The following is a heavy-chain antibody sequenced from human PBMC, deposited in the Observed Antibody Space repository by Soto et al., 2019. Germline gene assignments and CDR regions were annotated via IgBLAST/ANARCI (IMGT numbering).Heavy chain of an antibody. CDR1: GYTFTSYG. D-gene: IGHD3-3*01. V-gene: IGHV1-18*01. CDR3: ARGSVDYDFWSGYQKELSVDV. Sequence: ASVKVSCKASGYTFTSYGISWVRQAPGQGLEWMGWISAYNGNTNYAQKLQGRVTMTTDTSTSTAYMELRSLRSDDTAVYYCARGSVDYDFWSGYQKELSVDVWGQGTTVTVSS. J-gene: IGHJ6*02. CDR2: ISAYNGNT.